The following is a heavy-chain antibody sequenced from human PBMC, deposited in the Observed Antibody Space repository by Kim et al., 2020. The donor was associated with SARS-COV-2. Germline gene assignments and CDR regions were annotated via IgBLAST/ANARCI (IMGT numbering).Heavy chain of an antibody. Sequence: GGSLRLSCAASGFTFRSYAMTWVRQAPGKGLEWVSTIAYIGTFYADSVKGRFSISRDDSNNMLYLQMNKLKVDDTAVYYCVKGLHMLDYWGLGTHVTVSS. V-gene: IGHV3-23*01. CDR1: GFTFRSYA. CDR3: VKGLHMLDY. D-gene: IGHD2-21*01. J-gene: IGHJ4*02. CDR2: IAYIGT.